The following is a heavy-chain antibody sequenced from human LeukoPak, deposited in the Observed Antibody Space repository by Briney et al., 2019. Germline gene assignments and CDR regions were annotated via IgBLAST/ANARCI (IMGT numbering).Heavy chain of an antibody. V-gene: IGHV3-23*01. CDR2: ISGSGGST. D-gene: IGHD6-19*01. CDR3: AKDSSSGWPQGAFDI. J-gene: IGHJ3*02. Sequence: GGSLRLSCAASGFTFSSYGMHWVRQAPGKGLEWVSAISGSGGSTYYADSVKGRFTISRDNSKNTLYLQMNSLRAEDTAVYYCAKDSSSGWPQGAFDIWGQGTMVTVSS. CDR1: GFTFSSYG.